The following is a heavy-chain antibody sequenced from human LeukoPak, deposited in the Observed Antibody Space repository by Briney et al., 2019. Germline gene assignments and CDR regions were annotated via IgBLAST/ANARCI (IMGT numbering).Heavy chain of an antibody. CDR1: DGSISDSY. J-gene: IGHJ4*02. D-gene: IGHD4-17*01. V-gene: IGHV4-38-2*02. CDR3: ARAGYGDSDFDY. CDR2: IYHSGNT. Sequence: PSETLSLTCTVSDGSISDSYWSWSRQPPGKGLEWIGSIYHSGNTYYNPSLKSRVTISVDTSKNQFSLKLNSVTAADTAVYYCARAGYGDSDFDYWGQGTLVTVSS.